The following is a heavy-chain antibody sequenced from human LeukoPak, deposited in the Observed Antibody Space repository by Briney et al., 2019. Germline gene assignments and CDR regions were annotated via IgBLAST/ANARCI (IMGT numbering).Heavy chain of an antibody. Sequence: ASVKVSCKASGGTFSSYAISWVRQAPGQGLEWMGRIIPILGIANYAQKFQGRVTITADKSTSTAYMELCSLRSEDTAVYYCARAQNYYDSSGYYLQHWGQGTLVTVSS. D-gene: IGHD3-22*01. V-gene: IGHV1-69*04. CDR1: GGTFSSYA. J-gene: IGHJ1*01. CDR3: ARAQNYYDSSGYYLQH. CDR2: IIPILGIA.